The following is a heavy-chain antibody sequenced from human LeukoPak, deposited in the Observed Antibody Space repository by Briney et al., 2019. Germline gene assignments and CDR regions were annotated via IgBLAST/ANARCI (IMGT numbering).Heavy chain of an antibody. J-gene: IGHJ3*02. CDR3: ARVEDSYAFDI. V-gene: IGHV3-53*01. Sequence: TGGSLRLSCAASGFTVSSNYMSWVRQAPGKGLEWVSVIDSGGSTYYADSVKGRFTISRDNSKNTLYLQMNSLRAEDTAVYYCARVEDSYAFDIWGPGTMVTVSS. D-gene: IGHD3-22*01. CDR2: IDSGGST. CDR1: GFTVSSNY.